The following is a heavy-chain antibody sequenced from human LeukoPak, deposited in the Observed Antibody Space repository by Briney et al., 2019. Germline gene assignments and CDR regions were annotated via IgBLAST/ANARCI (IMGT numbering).Heavy chain of an antibody. Sequence: SETLSLTCTVSGGSISSYYWSWIRQPPGKGLEWIGYIYYSGSTNYNPSLKSRVTISVDTSKNQFSLKLSSVTAADTAVYYCARGAVVVPAAMYFDYWGQGTLATVSS. V-gene: IGHV4-59*01. J-gene: IGHJ4*02. CDR2: IYYSGST. CDR3: ARGAVVVPAAMYFDY. CDR1: GGSISSYY. D-gene: IGHD2-2*01.